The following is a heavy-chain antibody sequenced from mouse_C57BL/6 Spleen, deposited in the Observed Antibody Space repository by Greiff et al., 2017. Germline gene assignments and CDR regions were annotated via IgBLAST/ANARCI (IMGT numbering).Heavy chain of an antibody. CDR2: IWRGGST. V-gene: IGHV2-5*01. J-gene: IGHJ4*01. Sequence: VKLQQSGPGLVQPSQSLSITCTVSGFSLTSYGVHWVRQSPGKGLEWLGVIWRGGSTDYNAAFMSRLSITKDNSKSQVFFKMNSLQADDTAIYYCAKTEDGRNYAMDYWGQGTSVTVSS. CDR1: GFSLTSYG. CDR3: AKTEDGRNYAMDY. D-gene: IGHD2-3*01.